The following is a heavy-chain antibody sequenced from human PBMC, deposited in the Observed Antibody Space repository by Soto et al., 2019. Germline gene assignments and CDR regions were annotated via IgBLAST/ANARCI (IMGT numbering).Heavy chain of an antibody. CDR1: GCTFSNYV. J-gene: IGHJ4*02. V-gene: IGHV1-69*06. CDR3: ARDMTRTVVPYFQF. D-gene: IGHD1-7*01. Sequence: SVKVSCKACGCTFSNYVVNWVRQAPGQGLEWMGRIIPISGAANYAQKFQGRVTITADKSTSTSYMELSSLRSEDTAVYYCARDMTRTVVPYFQFWGQGTLVTVSS. CDR2: IIPISGAA.